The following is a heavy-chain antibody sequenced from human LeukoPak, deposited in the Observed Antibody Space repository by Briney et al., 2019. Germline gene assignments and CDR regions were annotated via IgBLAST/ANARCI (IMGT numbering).Heavy chain of an antibody. Sequence: ASVKVSCKPSGYTLTSYYMHWVRQAPGQGLEWMGIINPSVGNTGYAQKLQGRVTMTRDTSTSTVYMELSSLRSEDTAVYYCARDPDPTTIVVVPAAPPDIWGQGTMVTVSS. J-gene: IGHJ3*02. V-gene: IGHV1-46*03. CDR2: INPSVGNT. D-gene: IGHD2-2*01. CDR1: GYTLTSYY. CDR3: ARDPDPTTIVVVPAAPPDI.